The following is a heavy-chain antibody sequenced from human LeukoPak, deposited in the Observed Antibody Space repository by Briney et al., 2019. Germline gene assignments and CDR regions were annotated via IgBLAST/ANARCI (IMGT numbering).Heavy chain of an antibody. Sequence: SQTLSLTCTVSGGSLSSGRYYWSWIRQPAGKGLEWIGRIYTSGSTNYNPSLKSRVTISVDTSKNQFSLKLSSVTAADTAVYYCAREPADTAMVYYYYYYMDVWGKGTTVTVSS. J-gene: IGHJ6*03. CDR1: GGSLSSGRYY. CDR2: IYTSGST. V-gene: IGHV4-61*02. CDR3: AREPADTAMVYYYYYYMDV. D-gene: IGHD5-18*01.